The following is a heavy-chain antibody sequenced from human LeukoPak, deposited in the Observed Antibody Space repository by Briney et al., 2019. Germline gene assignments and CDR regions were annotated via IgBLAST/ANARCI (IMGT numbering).Heavy chain of an antibody. D-gene: IGHD3-22*01. V-gene: IGHV3-23*01. CDR2: ISGSGGSK. CDR1: GLTLSTYG. Sequence: GGSLSFSCAVSGLTLSTYGMSWFRRGPGKGLEWVAGISGSGGSKNYADSVKGRFTISRDNRKNTLYLQMNSLRAEDTAVYFCAKRGVVIRVILVGFHKEAYYFDSWGQGALVTVSS. J-gene: IGHJ4*02. CDR3: AKRGVVIRVILVGFHKEAYYFDS.